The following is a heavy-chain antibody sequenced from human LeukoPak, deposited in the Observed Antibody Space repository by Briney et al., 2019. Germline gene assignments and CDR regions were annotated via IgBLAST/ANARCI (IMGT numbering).Heavy chain of an antibody. J-gene: IGHJ4*02. Sequence: GGSLRLSCAASGFTFNDAWMTWVRQAPGKGLEWVGRIKSKTDGGTTDYAAPVKGRFTISRDDSKTTLYLQTNSLKTEDTAVYYCTTTLAVAGTSMGYWGQGTLVTVSS. CDR2: IKSKTDGGTT. D-gene: IGHD6-19*01. CDR3: TTTLAVAGTSMGY. CDR1: GFTFNDAW. V-gene: IGHV3-15*01.